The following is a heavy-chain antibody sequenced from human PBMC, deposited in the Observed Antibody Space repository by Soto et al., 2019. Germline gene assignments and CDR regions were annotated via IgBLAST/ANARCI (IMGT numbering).Heavy chain of an antibody. V-gene: IGHV1-24*01. CDR2: FDPEDGET. Sequence: GASVKVSCKVSGYTLSELSMHWVRQAPGKGLEWMGGFDPEDGETIYAQKFQGRVTMTEDTSTDTAYMELSSLRSEDTAVYYCATAPSLGLAVAGENYYYYGMDVWGQGTTVTVSS. D-gene: IGHD6-19*01. CDR3: ATAPSLGLAVAGENYYYYGMDV. J-gene: IGHJ6*02. CDR1: GYTLSELS.